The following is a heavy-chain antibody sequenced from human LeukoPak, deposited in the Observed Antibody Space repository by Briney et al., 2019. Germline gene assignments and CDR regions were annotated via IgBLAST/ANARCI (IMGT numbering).Heavy chain of an antibody. V-gene: IGHV1-69*13. CDR3: ARELGYCSSTSCYRWFDP. CDR2: IIPIFGTA. Sequence: ASVKVSCKASGYSLTTYYMHWVRQAPGQGLEWMGGIIPIFGTANYAQKFQGRVTITADESTSTAYMELSSLRSEDTAVYYCARELGYCSSTSCYRWFDPWGQGTLVTVSS. CDR1: GYSLTTYY. J-gene: IGHJ5*02. D-gene: IGHD2-2*01.